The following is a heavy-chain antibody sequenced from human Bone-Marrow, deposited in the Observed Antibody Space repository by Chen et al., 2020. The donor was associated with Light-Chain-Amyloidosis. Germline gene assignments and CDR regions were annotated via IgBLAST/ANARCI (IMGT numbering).Heavy chain of an antibody. CDR3: ARYFGGFDP. CDR1: GYSISSGYY. J-gene: IGHJ5*02. V-gene: IGHV4-38-2*02. D-gene: IGHD3-10*01. Sequence: QVQLQESGPGLVKPSETLSLTCTVSGYSISSGYYWGWIRQPPGKGLEWIGSIYHSGSTYYNPSLKSRVTMSVDTSKNQFSLKLSSVTAADTAVYYCARYFGGFDPWGQGTLVTVSS. CDR2: IYHSGST.